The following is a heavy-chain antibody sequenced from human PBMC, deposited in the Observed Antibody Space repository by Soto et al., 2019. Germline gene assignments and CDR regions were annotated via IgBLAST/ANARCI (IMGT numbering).Heavy chain of an antibody. V-gene: IGHV3-7*03. J-gene: IGHJ4*02. D-gene: IGHD3-9*01. CDR2: INQDGSAK. Sequence: GGSLRLSCAASGFTFSSYWMHWVRQAPGKGLQWVANINQDGSAKYYADSVKGRFTISRDNANNSLYLQMNSLRAEDTAVYYCAREDWYYFDYWGQGTLVPSPQ. CDR1: GFTFSSYW. CDR3: AREDWYYFDY.